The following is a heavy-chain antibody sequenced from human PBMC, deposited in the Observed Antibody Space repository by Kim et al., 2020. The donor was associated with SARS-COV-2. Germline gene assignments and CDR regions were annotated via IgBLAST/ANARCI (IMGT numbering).Heavy chain of an antibody. Sequence: GGSLRLSCAASGFTFSNAWMSWVRQAPEKGLEWVGRIKSKTDGGTTDYAAPVKGRFTISRDDSKNTLYLQMNSLKTEDTAVYYCTTAQVAVLLWRWGQGTLVTVSS. V-gene: IGHV3-15*01. CDR2: IKSKTDGGTT. J-gene: IGHJ4*02. CDR1: GFTFSNAW. D-gene: IGHD3-10*01. CDR3: TTAQVAVLLWR.